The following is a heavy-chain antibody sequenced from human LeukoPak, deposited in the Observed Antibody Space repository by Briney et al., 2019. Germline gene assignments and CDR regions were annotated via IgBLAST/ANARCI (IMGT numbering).Heavy chain of an antibody. J-gene: IGHJ6*02. V-gene: IGHV3-7*02. CDR1: GFTFSSYA. CDR2: IKTDGSET. CDR3: ARAGCSGGSCYSGGMDV. D-gene: IGHD2-15*01. Sequence: PGRSLRLSCAASGFTFSSYAMHWVRQAPGKGLEWVANIKTDGSETYYVDSVKGRFTISRDNARNTLYLQMNSLRAEDTAVYYCARAGCSGGSCYSGGMDVWGQGTTVTVSS.